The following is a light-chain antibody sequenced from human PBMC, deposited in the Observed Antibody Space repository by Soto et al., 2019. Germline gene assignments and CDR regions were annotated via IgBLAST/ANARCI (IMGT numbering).Light chain of an antibody. J-gene: IGKJ1*01. CDR1: QSISYR. CDR3: QQYNSYSWT. Sequence: DIQMPQSPSTLSASVGERVTITGRASQSISYRLAWYQQKPGEAPKLLIYDASNLESGVPSTFSGSGSGTEFTLTITSLQPDDFATYYCQQYNSYSWTFGHGTKVDIK. V-gene: IGKV1-5*01. CDR2: DAS.